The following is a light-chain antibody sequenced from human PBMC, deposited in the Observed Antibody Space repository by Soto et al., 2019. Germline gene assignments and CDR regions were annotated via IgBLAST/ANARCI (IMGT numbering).Light chain of an antibody. CDR1: QSVSSSY. V-gene: IGKV3-20*01. CDR2: GAS. Sequence: EIVLTQSPGTVCLSPGERATLSCRASQSVSSSYLAWYQQKPGQAPRLLIYGASSRATGIPDRFSGSGSGTDFTLTISRLEPEDFAVYYCQQYGSSSWTFGQGTKV. J-gene: IGKJ1*01. CDR3: QQYGSSSWT.